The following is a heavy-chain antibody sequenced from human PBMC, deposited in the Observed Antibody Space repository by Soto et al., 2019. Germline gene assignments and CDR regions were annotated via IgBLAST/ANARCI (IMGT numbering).Heavy chain of an antibody. CDR3: AASVVVVAAEHGEGMDV. CDR2: ITPIFGTA. V-gene: IGHV1-69*13. CDR1: GGTFSSYA. D-gene: IGHD2-15*01. J-gene: IGHJ6*02. Sequence: GPPVKVSCKASGGTFSSYAISWVRQAPGQGLEWMGGITPIFGTANYAQKFQGRVTITADESTSTAYMELSSLRSEDTAVYYCAASVVVVAAEHGEGMDVWGQGTTVTVSS.